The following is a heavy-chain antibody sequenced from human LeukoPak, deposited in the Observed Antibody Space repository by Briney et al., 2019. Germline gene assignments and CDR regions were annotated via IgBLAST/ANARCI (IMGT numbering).Heavy chain of an antibody. CDR3: ARDYDDFWSGYYPHDAFDI. D-gene: IGHD3-3*01. CDR1: GFTFSSYG. CDR2: ISSSSSYI. J-gene: IGHJ3*02. V-gene: IGHV3-21*01. Sequence: GESLRLSCAASGFTFSSYGMHWVRQAPGKGLEWVSSISSSSSYIYYADSVKGRFTISRDNAKNSLYLQMNSLRAEDTAVFCCARDYDDFWSGYYPHDAFDIWGQGTMVTVSS.